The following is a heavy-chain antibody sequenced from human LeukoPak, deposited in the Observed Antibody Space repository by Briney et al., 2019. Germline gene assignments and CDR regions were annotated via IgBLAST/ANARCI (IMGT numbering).Heavy chain of an antibody. V-gene: IGHV1-46*01. CDR1: GYTFTSYY. CDR2: INPSGGST. CDR3: ARDSPVVGAILNWFDP. Sequence: GASVKVSCKASGYTFTSYYMHWVRQAPGQGLEWMGLINPSGGSTSYAQKFQGRVTMTRDTSTSTVYMELSSLRSEDTAVYYCARDSPVVGAILNWFDPWGQGTLVTVSS. J-gene: IGHJ5*02. D-gene: IGHD1-26*01.